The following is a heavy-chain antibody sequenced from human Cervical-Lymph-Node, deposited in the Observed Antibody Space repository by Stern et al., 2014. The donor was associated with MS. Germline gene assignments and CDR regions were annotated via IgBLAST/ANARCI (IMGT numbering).Heavy chain of an antibody. Sequence: QLVQSGSEVRKPGSSVNVTCKASGGTFRSFAVNWVRQAPGQGLEWVGGIIPVFGTPTYAQKFQGRVTIISDESTNTVSVELSSLTTDDTATYFCASAHPATRRGYKGMNVWGQGTTIAVSS. D-gene: IGHD2-2*01. V-gene: IGHV1-69*01. CDR3: ASAHPATRRGYKGMNV. CDR1: GGTFRSFA. CDR2: IIPVFGTP. J-gene: IGHJ6*02.